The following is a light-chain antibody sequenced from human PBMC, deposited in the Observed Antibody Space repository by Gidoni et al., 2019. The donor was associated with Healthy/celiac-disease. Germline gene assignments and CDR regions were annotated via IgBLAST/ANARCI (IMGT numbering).Light chain of an antibody. CDR3: QQANSFPPYT. J-gene: IGKJ2*01. CDR2: AAS. Sequence: DIKLTQSPSSVSASVGDRVTITCRASQGISGWLAWYQQKPGKAPKLLIYAASTLESGVPSRFSGSGSGTYFTLTISSLQSEDFATYYCQQANSFPPYTFGQXTKLEIK. CDR1: QGISGW. V-gene: IGKV1-12*01.